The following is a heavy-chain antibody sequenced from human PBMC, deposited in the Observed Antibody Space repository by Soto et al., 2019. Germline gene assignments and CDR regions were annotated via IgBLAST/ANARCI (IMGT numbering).Heavy chain of an antibody. V-gene: IGHV3-74*01. CDR2: INSTGSST. CDR1: GFTFRSYW. Sequence: GGSLRLSCAASGFTFRSYWMHWVRQAPGKGLVWVSRINSTGSSTRYADSVKGRFTISRDNAKNTLYLQMNSLRADDTAVYYCAIDLGCSGNEVVIDSSGQGSLVIGSS. D-gene: IGHD2-15*01. J-gene: IGHJ5*01. CDR3: AIDLGCSGNEVVIDS.